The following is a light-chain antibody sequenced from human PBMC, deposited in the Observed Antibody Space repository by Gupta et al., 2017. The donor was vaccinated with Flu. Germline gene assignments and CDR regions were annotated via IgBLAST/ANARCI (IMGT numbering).Light chain of an antibody. CDR1: SSDIGGFDY. J-gene: IGLJ3*02. V-gene: IGLV2-14*03. Sequence: QSALTQPASVSGSPGQSITISCTGTSSDIGGFDYGVFNYVSWYQQHPGKAPNLIISEVNNRPSGVSNRFSGSKSGNTASLIISGLHADDEADYYCSSYASTSTTHWVFGGGTKLTVL. CDR3: SSYASTSTTHWV. CDR2: EVN.